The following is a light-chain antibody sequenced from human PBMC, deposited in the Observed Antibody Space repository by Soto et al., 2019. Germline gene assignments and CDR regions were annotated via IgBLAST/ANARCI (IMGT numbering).Light chain of an antibody. Sequence: AIRMTQSPSSFSASTGDRVTITCRASQGISSYLAWYQQKPGKAPKLLIYAASTLQSGVPSRFSGSGSGTDFTLTISCLPSADFATYYCQQYYSYPYTFGQGTKLEIK. V-gene: IGKV1-8*01. CDR1: QGISSY. CDR2: AAS. CDR3: QQYYSYPYT. J-gene: IGKJ2*01.